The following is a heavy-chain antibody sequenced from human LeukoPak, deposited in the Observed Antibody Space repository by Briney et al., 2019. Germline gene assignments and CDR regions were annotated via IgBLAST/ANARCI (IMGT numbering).Heavy chain of an antibody. CDR2: IYYSGST. V-gene: IGHV4-59*01. Sequence: SETLSLTCTVSGGSISSYYWSWIRQPPGKGLEWIGYIYYSGSTNYNPSLKSRVTISVDTSKNQFSLKRSSVTAADTAVYYCARLPYGDYPDYWGQGTLVTVSS. CDR1: GGSISSYY. J-gene: IGHJ4*02. CDR3: ARLPYGDYPDY. D-gene: IGHD4-17*01.